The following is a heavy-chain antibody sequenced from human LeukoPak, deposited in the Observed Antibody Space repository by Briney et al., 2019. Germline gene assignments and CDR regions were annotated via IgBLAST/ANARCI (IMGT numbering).Heavy chain of an antibody. Sequence: SSETLSLTCTVSGGSISRYYWTWIRQPPGKGLEWIGYVYSNGNTNYSPSLKSRVTMSIETSRSQFSLTVTSVTAADTAVYYCASGTFDGPLYGTYWYFHFWGRGTLVTVSS. CDR1: GGSISRYY. J-gene: IGHJ2*01. D-gene: IGHD1-14*01. V-gene: IGHV4-59*01. CDR2: VYSNGNT. CDR3: ASGTFDGPLYGTYWYFHF.